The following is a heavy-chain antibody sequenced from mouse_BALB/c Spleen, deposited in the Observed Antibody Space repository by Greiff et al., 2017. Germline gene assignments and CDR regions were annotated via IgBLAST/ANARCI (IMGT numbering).Heavy chain of an antibody. CDR1: GFTFSSFG. CDR2: ISSGSSTI. CDR3: ASHYGNYWYFDV. Sequence: EVKLVESGGGLVQPGGSRKLSCAASGFTFSSFGMHWVRQAPEKGLEWVAYISSGSSTIYYADKVKGRFTISRDNPKNTLFLQMTSLRSEDTAMYYCASHYGNYWYFDVWGAGTTVTVSS. V-gene: IGHV5-17*02. J-gene: IGHJ1*01. D-gene: IGHD2-1*01.